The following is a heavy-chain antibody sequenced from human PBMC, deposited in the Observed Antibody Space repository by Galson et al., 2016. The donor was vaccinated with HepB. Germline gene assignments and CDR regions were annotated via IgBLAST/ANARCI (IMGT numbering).Heavy chain of an antibody. CDR1: GFTVSSNY. CDR2: INQDASGK. Sequence: SLRLSCAASGFTVSSNYMSWVRQAPGKGLEWVASINQDASGKYYVDSVKGRFSISRDNVKNSLYLQMNSLRAEDTAVYYCASVPREQQWLVHNPYFDYWGQGTLVTVSS. D-gene: IGHD6-19*01. CDR3: ASVPREQQWLVHNPYFDY. V-gene: IGHV3-7*01. J-gene: IGHJ4*02.